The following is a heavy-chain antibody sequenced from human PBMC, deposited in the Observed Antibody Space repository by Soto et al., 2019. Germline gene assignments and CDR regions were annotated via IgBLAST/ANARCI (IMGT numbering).Heavy chain of an antibody. Sequence: GASVKVSCKASGYTFTSYYMHWVRQAPGQGLEWMGIINPSGGSTSYAQKFQGRVTMTRDTSTSTVYMELSSLRSEDTAVYYCARGHITTVTTLYWFDPWGQGTLVTVSS. CDR3: ARGHITTVTTLYWFDP. CDR1: GYTFTSYY. V-gene: IGHV1-46*01. CDR2: INPSGGST. D-gene: IGHD4-17*01. J-gene: IGHJ5*02.